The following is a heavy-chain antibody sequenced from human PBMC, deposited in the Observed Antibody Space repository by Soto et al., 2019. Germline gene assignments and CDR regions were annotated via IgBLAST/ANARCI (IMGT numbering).Heavy chain of an antibody. Sequence: PGGSLRLSCAASGFTFSSYGMHWVRQAPGKGLEWVAVIWYDGSNKYYADSVKGRFTISRDNSKNTLYLQMNSLRAEDTAVYYCARSQWELNYYYYGMDVWGQGTTVTV. CDR3: ARSQWELNYYYYGMDV. J-gene: IGHJ6*02. V-gene: IGHV3-33*01. D-gene: IGHD1-26*01. CDR1: GFTFSSYG. CDR2: IWYDGSNK.